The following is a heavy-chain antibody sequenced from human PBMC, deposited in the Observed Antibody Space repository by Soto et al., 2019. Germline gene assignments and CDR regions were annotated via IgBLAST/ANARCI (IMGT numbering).Heavy chain of an antibody. CDR1: GFTFSSYA. V-gene: IGHV3-23*01. CDR2: ISGSGGST. CDR3: AKDRYYYDSSGYYYVWYAFDI. D-gene: IGHD3-22*01. J-gene: IGHJ3*02. Sequence: PGGSLRLSCAASGFTFSSYAMSWVRQAPGKGLEWVSAISGSGGSTYYADSVKGRFTISRDNSKNTLYLQMNSLRAEDTAVYYCAKDRYYYDSSGYYYVWYAFDIWGQGXMVTVSS.